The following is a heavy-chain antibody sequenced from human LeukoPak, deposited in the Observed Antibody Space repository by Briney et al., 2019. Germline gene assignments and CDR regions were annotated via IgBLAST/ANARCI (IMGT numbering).Heavy chain of an antibody. V-gene: IGHV1-2*02. J-gene: IGHJ6*03. CDR2: INPNSGGT. D-gene: IGHD2-21*01. CDR1: GYTFTGYY. Sequence: ASVKVSCKASGYTFTGYYMHWVRQAPGQGLEWMGWINPNSGGTNYAQKFQGRVTMTRDTSISTAYMELSRLRSDDTAVYYCARGGLWSYYYYYMDVWGKGTTVTISS. CDR3: ARGGLWSYYYYYMDV.